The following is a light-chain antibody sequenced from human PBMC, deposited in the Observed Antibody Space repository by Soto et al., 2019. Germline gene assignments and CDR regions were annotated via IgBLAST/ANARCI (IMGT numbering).Light chain of an antibody. V-gene: IGKV3-15*01. J-gene: IGKJ1*01. CDR1: QSVSSN. CDR3: QQYNNWPPGT. CDR2: GAS. Sequence: EIVMTQSPATLSVSPGERATLSCRASQSVSSNLAWYQQKPGQAPRLLIYGASTRANGIPARFSGSGSGTEFTLTISSLQSEDLAVYYCQQYNNWPPGTFGQGTKVEIK.